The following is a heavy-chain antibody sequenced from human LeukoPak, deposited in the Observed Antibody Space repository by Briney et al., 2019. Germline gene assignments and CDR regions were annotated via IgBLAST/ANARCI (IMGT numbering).Heavy chain of an antibody. Sequence: PSETLSLTCTGSGGSISSYYWSWIRQPPGKGLEWIGYIYYSGSTNYNPSLRSRVTISVDTAKSQFSLKLSSVTAADTAVYYCARGSVAGTRGLSELDYWGQGTLVTVSS. CDR1: GGSISSYY. J-gene: IGHJ4*02. V-gene: IGHV4-59*01. CDR3: ARGSVAGTRGLSELDY. CDR2: IYYSGST. D-gene: IGHD6-19*01.